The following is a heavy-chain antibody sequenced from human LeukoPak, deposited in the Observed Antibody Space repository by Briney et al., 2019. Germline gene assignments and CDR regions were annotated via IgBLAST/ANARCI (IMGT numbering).Heavy chain of an antibody. D-gene: IGHD1-26*01. CDR2: VYPGDSDT. J-gene: IGHJ3*02. CDR3: ARLRELEWELALGAFDI. CDR1: GYTFSDYW. V-gene: IGHV5-51*01. Sequence: GESLKISCKASGYTFSDYWIGWVRQMPGQGLEWMGIVYPGDSDTRYSPSFQGQVTISADKSISTAYLQWSSLKASDTAMYYCARLRELEWELALGAFDIWGQGTMVTVSS.